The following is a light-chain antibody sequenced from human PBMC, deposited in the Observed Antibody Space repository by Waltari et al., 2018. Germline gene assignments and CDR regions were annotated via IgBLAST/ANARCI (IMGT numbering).Light chain of an antibody. J-gene: IGLJ1*01. V-gene: IGLV1-44*01. Sequence: QSALTQPPSTSGTPGQRVTISCSGSNSNIGVNTVNWYQVPPGTAPKLLIYGNDQRPSGVPDRSSASKSGSSASLAISGLQSEDEADYYCAAWDDRLFGPVFGTGTEVTVL. CDR2: GND. CDR3: AAWDDRLFGPV. CDR1: NSNIGVNT.